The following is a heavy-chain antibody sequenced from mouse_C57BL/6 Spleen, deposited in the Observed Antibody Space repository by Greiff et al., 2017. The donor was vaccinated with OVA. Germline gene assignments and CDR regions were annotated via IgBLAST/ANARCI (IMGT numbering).Heavy chain of an antibody. CDR2: IWSGGST. D-gene: IGHD1-1*01. CDR3: AQGDCYGSSAAWFAY. Sequence: VQLQQSGPGLVQPSQSLSITCTVSGFSLTSYGVHWVRQPPGKGLEWLGVIWSGGSTDYNAAFISRLSISTDNSKSQVFFKMNSLQADDTAIYYCAQGDCYGSSAAWFAYWGQGTLVTVSA. J-gene: IGHJ3*01. V-gene: IGHV2-4*01. CDR1: GFSLTSYG.